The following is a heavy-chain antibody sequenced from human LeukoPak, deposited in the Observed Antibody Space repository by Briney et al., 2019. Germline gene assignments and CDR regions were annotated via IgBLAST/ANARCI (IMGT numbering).Heavy chain of an antibody. CDR2: IYYSGST. J-gene: IGHJ3*02. CDR3: ARADYYDSSGYLDDAFDI. Sequence: SQTLSLTCTVSGGSISSGDYYWSWIRQPPGKGLEWTEYIYYSGSTYYNPSLKSRVTISVDTAKNQFSLKLSSVTAADTAVYYCARADYYDSSGYLDDAFDIWGQGTMVTVSS. D-gene: IGHD3-22*01. V-gene: IGHV4-30-4*01. CDR1: GGSISSGDYY.